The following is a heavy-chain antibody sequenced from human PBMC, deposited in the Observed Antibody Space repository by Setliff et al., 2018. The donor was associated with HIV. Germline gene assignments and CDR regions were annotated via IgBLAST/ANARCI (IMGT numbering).Heavy chain of an antibody. J-gene: IGHJ3*02. CDR3: TRGNWVTRDHTFDI. Sequence: GGSLRLSCTASGFTFGVYAMSGVRQAPGKGLEWVGFIRSKAYGGTTEYAGSVKGRFTISRDDSKSIAYLQMNSLKTEDTAVYYCTRGNWVTRDHTFDIWGQGTMGTVSS. D-gene: IGHD4-17*01. CDR1: GFTFGVYA. CDR2: IRSKAYGGTT. V-gene: IGHV3-49*04.